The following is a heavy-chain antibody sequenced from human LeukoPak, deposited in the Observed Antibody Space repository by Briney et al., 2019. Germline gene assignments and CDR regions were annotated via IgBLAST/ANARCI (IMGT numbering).Heavy chain of an antibody. CDR1: GYTFTGYY. Sequence: ASVKVSCKASGYTFTGYYMHWVRQAPGQGLEWMGRINPNSGGTNYAQKVQGRVTMTRDTSISTAYMELSRLRSDDTAVYYCTYCSGGSCYWDDAFDIWGQGTMVTVSS. CDR2: INPNSGGT. V-gene: IGHV1-2*06. D-gene: IGHD2-15*01. J-gene: IGHJ3*02. CDR3: TYCSGGSCYWDDAFDI.